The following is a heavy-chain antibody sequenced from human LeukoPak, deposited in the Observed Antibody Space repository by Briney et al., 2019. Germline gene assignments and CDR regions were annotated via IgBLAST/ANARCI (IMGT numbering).Heavy chain of an antibody. CDR3: ARLGGPPYYYGMDV. Sequence: SETLSLTCTVSGGSISSYYWSWIRQPPGKGLEWIGYIYYSGSTNYNPSLKSRVTISADTSKNQFSLKLSSVTAADTAVYYCARLGGPPYYYGMDVWGQGTTVTVSS. CDR2: IYYSGST. D-gene: IGHD4-23*01. CDR1: GGSISSYY. J-gene: IGHJ6*02. V-gene: IGHV4-59*08.